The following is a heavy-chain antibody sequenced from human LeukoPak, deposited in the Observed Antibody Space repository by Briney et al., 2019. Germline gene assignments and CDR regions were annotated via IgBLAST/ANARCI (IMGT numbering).Heavy chain of an antibody. CDR1: GYTFTGYY. CDR3: ARSVRVATRPPDY. CDR2: ISAYNGNT. J-gene: IGHJ4*02. V-gene: IGHV1-18*04. Sequence: ASVKVSCKASGYTFTGYYMHWVRQAPGQGLEWMGWISAYNGNTNYAQKLQGRVTMTTDTSTSTAYMELRSLRSDDTAVYYCARSVRVATRPPDYWGQGTLVTVSS. D-gene: IGHD5-12*01.